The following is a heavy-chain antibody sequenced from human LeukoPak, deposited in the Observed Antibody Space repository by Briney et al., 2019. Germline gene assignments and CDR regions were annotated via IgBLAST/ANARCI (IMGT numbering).Heavy chain of an antibody. CDR2: IYYSGST. V-gene: IGHV4-39*01. CDR1: GGSISSSSYY. CDR3: ARRPCYDFWSGYSDYFDY. Sequence: SETLSLTCTVSGGSISSSSYYWGWIRQPPGKGLEWIGSIYYSGSTYYNPSLKSRVTISVDTSKNQFSLKLSSVTAADTAVYYCARRPCYDFWSGYSDYFDYWGQGTLVTVSS. D-gene: IGHD3-3*01. J-gene: IGHJ4*02.